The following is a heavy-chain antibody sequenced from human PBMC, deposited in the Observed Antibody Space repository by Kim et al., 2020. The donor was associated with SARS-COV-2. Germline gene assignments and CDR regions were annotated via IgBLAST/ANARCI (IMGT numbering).Heavy chain of an antibody. Sequence: VGSLRLSCAVSGFTFSDHYMDWVRQAPGKGLEWVGRIRDKANRYTTEYAASVKGRFTISRDDSQNSLYLQMNSLKTEDTGVYYCTRTLCTGDNCQHQFDYWGQGTLVTVSS. CDR2: IRDKANRYTT. CDR3: TRTLCTGDNCQHQFDY. J-gene: IGHJ4*02. CDR1: GFTFSDHY. D-gene: IGHD2-8*02. V-gene: IGHV3-72*01.